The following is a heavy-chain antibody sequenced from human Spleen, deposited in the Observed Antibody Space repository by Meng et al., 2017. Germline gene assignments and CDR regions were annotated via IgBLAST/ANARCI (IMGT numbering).Heavy chain of an antibody. D-gene: IGHD5-18*01. J-gene: IGHJ2*01. CDR2: INYSGST. Sequence: QVQRQQWGAGLLKPSETLSLTCAVYGGSFSGYSWSWIRQPPGMGLEWIGEINYSGSTNYNPSLKSRVTISVDTSKSQFSLKLSSVTAADTAVYYCARGGRGYSYGVPWYFDLWGRGTLVTVSS. CDR1: GGSFSGYS. V-gene: IGHV4-34*01. CDR3: ARGGRGYSYGVPWYFDL.